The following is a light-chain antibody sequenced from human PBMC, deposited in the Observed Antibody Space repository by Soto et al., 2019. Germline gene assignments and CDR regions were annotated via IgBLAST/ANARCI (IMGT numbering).Light chain of an antibody. V-gene: IGLV1-44*01. CDR2: SND. J-gene: IGLJ2*01. Sequence: QSVLTQPPSASGTPGQRVTISCSGSSSNIGSNTVNWYQHLPGTAPKLLIYSNDQRPSGVPDRFSGSKSGTSASLAISGLQSEDEADYYCAAWDDSLNAVVFGGGTKLTV. CDR1: SSNIGSNT. CDR3: AAWDDSLNAVV.